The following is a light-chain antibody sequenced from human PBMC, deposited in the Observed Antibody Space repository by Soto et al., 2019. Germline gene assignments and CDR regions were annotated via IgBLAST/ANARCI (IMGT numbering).Light chain of an antibody. CDR3: LQYDDWRSWT. CDR1: LSVSRN. V-gene: IGKV3-15*01. CDR2: GAS. Sequence: EILMTQSPATLSVSPGERATLSCRTSLSVSRNLAWYKQRPGQAPRLLIFGASTRATGVATRVSGSGSGTEFTLTISGLQSGDFAVYYCLQYDDWRSWTFGPGTKVET. J-gene: IGKJ1*01.